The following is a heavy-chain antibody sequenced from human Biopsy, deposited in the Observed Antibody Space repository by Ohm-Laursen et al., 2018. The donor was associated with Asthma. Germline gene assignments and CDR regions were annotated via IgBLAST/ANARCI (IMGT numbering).Heavy chain of an antibody. CDR3: ARGQKSAGDRWFDP. D-gene: IGHD6-13*01. CDR2: INPNSGGT. Sequence: ASVKVSCKASGYTFIGCHIHWMRQAPGQGLEWMGRINPNSGGTNYAQKFQGRVTMTRDTSISTAYMEVSRLRPDDTAVYYCARGQKSAGDRWFDPWGQGTLVTVSS. V-gene: IGHV1-2*06. CDR1: GYTFIGCH. J-gene: IGHJ5*02.